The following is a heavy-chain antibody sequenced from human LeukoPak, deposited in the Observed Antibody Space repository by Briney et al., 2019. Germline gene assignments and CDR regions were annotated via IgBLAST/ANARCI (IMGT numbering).Heavy chain of an antibody. V-gene: IGHV3-48*03. Sequence: GGSLRLSCAASGFTFSSYEMNWVRQAPGKGLEWLSYISSSGSTIYYADSVKGRFTISRDNAKNSLYLQMNSLRAEDTAVYYCARGVDDIAVAGHFDYWGQGTLVTVSS. D-gene: IGHD6-19*01. CDR1: GFTFSSYE. CDR3: ARGVDDIAVAGHFDY. CDR2: ISSSGSTI. J-gene: IGHJ4*02.